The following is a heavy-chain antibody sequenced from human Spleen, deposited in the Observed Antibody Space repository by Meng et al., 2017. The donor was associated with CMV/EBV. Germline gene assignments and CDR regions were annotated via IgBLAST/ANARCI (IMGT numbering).Heavy chain of an antibody. D-gene: IGHD2/OR15-2a*01. J-gene: IGHJ6*02. CDR3: VGSQNTYPYCHTTTCSYYFFNGMDV. Sequence: ASVKVSCKVYGHAFNNYGLTWVRQAPGQGLEWVGWINIDNGNANYVKRLQGRVTMTTDTSTRTTYMELRSLRSDDTAVYYCVGSQNTYPYCHTTTCSYYFFNGMDVWGQGTTVTVSS. CDR2: INIDNGNA. V-gene: IGHV1-18*04. CDR1: GHAFNNYG.